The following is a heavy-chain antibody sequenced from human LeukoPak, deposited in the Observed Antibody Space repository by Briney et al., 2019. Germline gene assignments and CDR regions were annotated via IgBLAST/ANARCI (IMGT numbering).Heavy chain of an antibody. Sequence: PGGSLRLSCAASGFTFSSYSMNWVRQAPGKGLEWVSSISSSSSSYIYYADSVKGRFTISRDNAKNSLYLQMNSLRAEDTAVYYCARGMEGLAALDYWGQGTLVTVSS. V-gene: IGHV3-21*01. CDR3: ARGMEGLAALDY. CDR2: ISSSSSSYI. CDR1: GFTFSSYS. J-gene: IGHJ4*02. D-gene: IGHD6-13*01.